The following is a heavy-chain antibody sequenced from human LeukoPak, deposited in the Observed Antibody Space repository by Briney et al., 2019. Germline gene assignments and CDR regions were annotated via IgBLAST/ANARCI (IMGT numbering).Heavy chain of an antibody. CDR3: ARDSGPGYSSNWSDY. CDR2: IYHSGST. CDR1: GYSISSGYY. Sequence: SETLSLTCTVSGYSISSGYYWGWIRQPPGKGLEWIGSIYHSGSTYYNPSLKSRVTISVDTSKNQFSLKLSSVTAADTAVYYCARDSGPGYSSNWSDYWGQGTLVTVSS. V-gene: IGHV4-38-2*02. D-gene: IGHD6-13*01. J-gene: IGHJ5*01.